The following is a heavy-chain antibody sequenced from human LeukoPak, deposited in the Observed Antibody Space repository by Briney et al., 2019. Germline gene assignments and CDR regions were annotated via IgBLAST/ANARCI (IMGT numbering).Heavy chain of an antibody. CDR3: AKDRPNYYGSNGHYYRRDGDY. V-gene: IGHV3-23*01. J-gene: IGHJ4*02. CDR1: GFTFSSYA. Sequence: GGSLRLSCAASGFTFSSYAMSWVRQSAGKGLEWVSSTSGDGGATYYSNSVKGRFTISRDNSRNTLYLHMNSLRAEDTAVYYCAKDRPNYYGSNGHYYRRDGDYWGQGTLVTVSS. D-gene: IGHD3-22*01. CDR2: TSGDGGAT.